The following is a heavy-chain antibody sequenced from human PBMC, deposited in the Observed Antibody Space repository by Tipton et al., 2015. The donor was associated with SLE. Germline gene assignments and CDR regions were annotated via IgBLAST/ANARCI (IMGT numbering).Heavy chain of an antibody. D-gene: IGHD1-26*01. CDR3: ARSWSGRREFDY. V-gene: IGHV4-4*07. CDR2: IYTSGST. CDR1: GGSISSYY. Sequence: LRLSCTVPGGSISSYYWSWIRQPAGKGLEWIGRIYTSGSTNYNPSLKSRVTISVDTSKNQFSLKLSSVTAADTAVYYCARSWSGRREFDYWGPGTLVTVSS. J-gene: IGHJ4*02.